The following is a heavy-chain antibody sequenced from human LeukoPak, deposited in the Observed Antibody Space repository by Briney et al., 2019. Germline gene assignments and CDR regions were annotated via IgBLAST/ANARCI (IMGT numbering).Heavy chain of an antibody. Sequence: SETLSLTCAVYGGSFSGYYWSWIRQPPGKGLEWIGEINHSGSTNYNPSLKSRVTISVDTSKNQFSLKLSSVTAADTAVYYCAKGGLRFLEENWFDPWGQGTLVTVSS. V-gene: IGHV4-34*01. CDR2: INHSGST. D-gene: IGHD3-3*01. CDR1: GGSFSGYY. J-gene: IGHJ5*02. CDR3: AKGGLRFLEENWFDP.